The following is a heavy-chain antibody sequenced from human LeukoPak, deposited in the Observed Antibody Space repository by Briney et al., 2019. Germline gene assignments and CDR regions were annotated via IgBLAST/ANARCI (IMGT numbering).Heavy chain of an antibody. Sequence: PSETLSLTCTVSGGSISSYYWSWIRQPPGKGLEWIGYIYNSGTTNYNPSLKSRVTMSVDTSKNQFSLKLSSVTAADTAIYHCASRYCSGGSCFFDHWGQGTLVTVSS. J-gene: IGHJ4*02. CDR1: GGSISSYY. V-gene: IGHV4-59*08. CDR3: ASRYCSGGSCFFDH. CDR2: IYNSGTT. D-gene: IGHD2-15*01.